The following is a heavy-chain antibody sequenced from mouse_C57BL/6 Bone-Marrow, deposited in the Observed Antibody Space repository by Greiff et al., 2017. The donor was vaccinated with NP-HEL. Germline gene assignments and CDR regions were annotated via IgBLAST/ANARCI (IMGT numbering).Heavy chain of an antibody. J-gene: IGHJ3*01. CDR1: GFTFSDYY. D-gene: IGHD2-4*01. Sequence: EVKLMESGGGLVQPGGSLKLSCAASGFTFSDYYMYWVRQTPEKRLEWVAYISNGGGSTYYPNTVKGRFTISRDNAKNTLYLQMSRLKSEDTAMYYCARHEVDYDGVLAWFAYWGQGTLVTVSA. CDR3: ARHEVDYDGVLAWFAY. CDR2: ISNGGGST. V-gene: IGHV5-12*01.